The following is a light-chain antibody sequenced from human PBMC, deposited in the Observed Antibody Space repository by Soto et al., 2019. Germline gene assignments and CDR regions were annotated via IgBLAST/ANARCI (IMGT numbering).Light chain of an antibody. CDR3: QQYGNSPQT. CDR2: GAS. J-gene: IGKJ1*01. Sequence: EIVLTQSPGTLSLSPGKRPTPSCRASQILRTNTTLAWYQQKPGQAPRLLIYGASSRATGIPNRFRGSGSGTDFTLTISRLEPEDFAVYYCQQYGNSPQTFGQGTKVEIK. CDR1: QILRTNTT. V-gene: IGKV3-20*01.